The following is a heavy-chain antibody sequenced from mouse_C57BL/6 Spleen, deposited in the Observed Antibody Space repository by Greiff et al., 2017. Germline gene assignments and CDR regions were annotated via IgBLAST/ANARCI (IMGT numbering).Heavy chain of an antibody. J-gene: IGHJ2*01. Sequence: EVQLQQSGPELVKPGASVKISCKASGYSFTGYYMNWVKQSPEKSLEWIGEINPTTGGTTYNQKFKAKATLTVDKSSSTAYMQLKSLTSEDSAVYYCARAGNYFDYWGQGTTLTVSS. V-gene: IGHV1-42*01. CDR2: INPTTGGT. CDR1: GYSFTGYY. CDR3: ARAGNYFDY.